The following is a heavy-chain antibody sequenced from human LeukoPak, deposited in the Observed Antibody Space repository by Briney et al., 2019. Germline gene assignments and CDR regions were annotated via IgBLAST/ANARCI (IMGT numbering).Heavy chain of an antibody. D-gene: IGHD3-22*01. J-gene: IGHJ1*01. CDR1: GFTFDDYA. CDR2: ISWNSGSI. Sequence: GGSLRLSCAASGFTFDDYAMHWVRQAPGKGLEWVSGISWNSGSIGYADSVKGRFTISRDNAKNSLYLQMNSLRAEDTALYYCAKGTSPYYYDSSGYLSPQYFQHWGQGTLVTVSS. CDR3: AKGTSPYYYDSSGYLSPQYFQH. V-gene: IGHV3-9*01.